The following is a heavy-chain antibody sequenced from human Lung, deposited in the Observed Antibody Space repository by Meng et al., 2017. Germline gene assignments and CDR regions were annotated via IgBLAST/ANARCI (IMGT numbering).Heavy chain of an antibody. Sequence: QGQLQEGGAGLFKPSETLSLTCVVSGGSFSDYYWSWIRQPPGKGLEWIGEINHSGSTNYNPSLESRATISVDTSQNNLSLKLSSVTAADSAVYYCARGPTTMAHDFDYWGQGTLVTVSS. J-gene: IGHJ4*02. CDR1: GGSFSDYY. CDR2: INHSGST. D-gene: IGHD4-11*01. V-gene: IGHV4-34*01. CDR3: ARGPTTMAHDFDY.